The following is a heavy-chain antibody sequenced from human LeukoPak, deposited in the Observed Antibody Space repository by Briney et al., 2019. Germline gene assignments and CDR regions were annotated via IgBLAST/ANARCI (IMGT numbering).Heavy chain of an antibody. Sequence: KPSETLSLTCVVSSGSITNNWFTWVRQPPGKGLEWIGEIIHTGQTTYNPSLKSRVTLSIDTSKTQFSLNLISVTAADTAIYYCARNGFYSADDWGQGILVTVSS. CDR1: SGSITNNW. V-gene: IGHV4/OR15-8*02. CDR3: ARNGFYSADD. J-gene: IGHJ4*02. D-gene: IGHD2-15*01. CDR2: IIHTGQT.